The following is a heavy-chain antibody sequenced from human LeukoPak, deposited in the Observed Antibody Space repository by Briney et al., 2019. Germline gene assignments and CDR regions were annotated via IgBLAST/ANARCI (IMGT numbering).Heavy chain of an antibody. J-gene: IGHJ5*01. D-gene: IGHD2-15*01. CDR1: GFTFSYYG. CDR2: IWHDGSKE. CDR3: ARDGDTSGHFSWFDS. Sequence: GGSLRLSCAGFGFTFSYYGMNWVRQAPGKGLEWVAGIWHDGSKEYYADSLKGRVTISRDNSKKTMYMEVSSLRAEDTAVYYCARDGDTSGHFSWFDSWGQGTLVTVSS. V-gene: IGHV3-33*01.